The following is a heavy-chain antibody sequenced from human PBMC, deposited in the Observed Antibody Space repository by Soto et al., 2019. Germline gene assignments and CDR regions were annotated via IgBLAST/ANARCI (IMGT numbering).Heavy chain of an antibody. CDR1: GFTFSNYG. D-gene: IGHD2-15*01. CDR2: ISDDGSNK. J-gene: IGHJ6*02. Sequence: PGGSLRLSCVASGFTFSNYGMHWVRQAPGKGLERVAFISDDGSNKYYADSMRGRFTISRDNSKNTLYLQMNSLRAEDTAVYYCARDPLLRFYYGMDVWGQGTTVTVSS. CDR3: ARDPLLRFYYGMDV. V-gene: IGHV3-30*03.